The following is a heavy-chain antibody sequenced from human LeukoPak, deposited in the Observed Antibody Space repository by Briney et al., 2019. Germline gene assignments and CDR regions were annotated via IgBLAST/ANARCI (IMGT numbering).Heavy chain of an antibody. CDR1: GGSVSISAYH. J-gene: IGHJ4*02. CDR3: ARLQFNGNKPRQCDY. CDR2: IYYSGTT. D-gene: IGHD1-14*01. Sequence: SETLSLTCTVSGGSVSISAYHWGWIRQPPGKGLEWLGSIYYSGTTFYNPSLESRVTVAIDTSKDQFSLKLTSVTAADTAVYYCARLQFNGNKPRQCDYWGQGTLVTVSS. V-gene: IGHV4-39*01.